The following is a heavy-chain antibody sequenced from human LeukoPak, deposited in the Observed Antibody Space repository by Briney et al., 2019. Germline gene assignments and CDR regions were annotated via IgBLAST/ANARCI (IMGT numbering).Heavy chain of an antibody. CDR2: IIPIFGTA. CDR3: AMTGVVPAATLDY. V-gene: IGHV1-69*13. D-gene: IGHD2-2*01. Sequence: SVKVSCKASGGTFSSYAISWVRQAPGQGLEWMGGIIPIFGTANYAQKFQGRVTITADESTSTAYMELSSLRSEDTAVYYCAMTGVVPAATLDYWGQGTLVTVSS. CDR1: GGTFSSYA. J-gene: IGHJ4*02.